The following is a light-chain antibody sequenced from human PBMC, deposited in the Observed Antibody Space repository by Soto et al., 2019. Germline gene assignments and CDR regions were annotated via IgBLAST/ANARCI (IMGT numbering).Light chain of an antibody. CDR1: SSDVSGYNY. V-gene: IGLV2-14*01. CDR3: SSYAGTSNLYL. J-gene: IGLJ1*01. Sequence: QSALTQPASVSGSPGQSITISCTGTSSDVSGYNYVSWYQQHPGKAPKLMIYDVSNRPSGVSNRFSGSKSGNTASLTISGLQADDEADYYCSSYAGTSNLYLFGTGTKLTVL. CDR2: DVS.